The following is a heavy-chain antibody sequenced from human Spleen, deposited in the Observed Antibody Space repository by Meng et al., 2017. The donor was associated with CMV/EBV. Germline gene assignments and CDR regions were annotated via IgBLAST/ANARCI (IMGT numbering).Heavy chain of an antibody. Sequence: GGSLRLSCTASGFTFGDYAMSWVRQAPGKGLEWVGFIRSKAYGGTTEYAASVKGRFTISRDDSKSIAYLQMNSLKTEDTAVYYCTRDGGYDFGMDVWGQGTRVTVSS. CDR3: TRDGGYDFGMDV. J-gene: IGHJ6*02. V-gene: IGHV3-49*04. CDR2: IRSKAYGGTT. CDR1: GFTFGDYA. D-gene: IGHD3/OR15-3a*01.